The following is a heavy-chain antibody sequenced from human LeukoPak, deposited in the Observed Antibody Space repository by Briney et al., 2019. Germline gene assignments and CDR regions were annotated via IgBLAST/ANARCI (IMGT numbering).Heavy chain of an antibody. CDR1: GYTFTDYY. Sequence: ASVKVSCKASGYTFTDYYINWVRQAPGQGLEWMGWMSPDSGDTGYAHKFQGRVTMTTDTSTSTAYMELRSLRSDDTAVYYCARPDIVATGEYYFDYWGQGTLDTVSS. J-gene: IGHJ4*02. V-gene: IGHV1-18*01. CDR2: MSPDSGDT. CDR3: ARPDIVATGEYYFDY. D-gene: IGHD5-12*01.